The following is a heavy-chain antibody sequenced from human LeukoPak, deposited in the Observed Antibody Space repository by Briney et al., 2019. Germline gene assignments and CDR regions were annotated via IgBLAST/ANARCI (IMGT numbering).Heavy chain of an antibody. CDR2: ISEGGANT. V-gene: IGHV3-23*01. CDR3: ARVRTSVTNQFDY. J-gene: IGHJ4*02. D-gene: IGHD4-11*01. Sequence: GGFLRLSCAASGFTFSTYAMTWVRQAPGQGLEWVSGISEGGANTYYADSVKGRFTISRDNSKNMLYLQMNSLRAEDTAVYYCARVRTSVTNQFDYWGQGTQVTVSS. CDR1: GFTFSTYA.